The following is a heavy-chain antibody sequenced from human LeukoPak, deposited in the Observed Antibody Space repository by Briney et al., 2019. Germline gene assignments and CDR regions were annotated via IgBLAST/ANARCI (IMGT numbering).Heavy chain of an antibody. CDR1: GYTFTSYG. CDR3: ARDPLADYDILTGRPNY. V-gene: IGHV1-18*01. Sequence: ASVKVSCKASGYTFTSYGISWVRQAPGQGLEWMGWISAYNGNTNYAQKLQGRVTMTTDTSTSTAYMELRSLRSEDTAVYYCARDPLADYDILTGRPNYWGQGTLVTVSS. CDR2: ISAYNGNT. J-gene: IGHJ4*02. D-gene: IGHD3-9*01.